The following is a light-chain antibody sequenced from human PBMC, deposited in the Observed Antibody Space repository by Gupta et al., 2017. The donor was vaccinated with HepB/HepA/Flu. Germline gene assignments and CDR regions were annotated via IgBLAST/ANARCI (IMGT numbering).Light chain of an antibody. CDR3: AAWDDSLSGML. J-gene: IGLJ2*01. CDR1: ISNIGNNY. Sequence: QTLLTQQPSASGTPGQRVAISCSGSISNIGNNYVYWYQHLPGTTPKLLIYRNNQRASGVPDRFSVSKSDTSASLAISGLRSEDEADYYCAAWDDSLSGMLFGGGTKLTVL. V-gene: IGLV1-47*01. CDR2: RNN.